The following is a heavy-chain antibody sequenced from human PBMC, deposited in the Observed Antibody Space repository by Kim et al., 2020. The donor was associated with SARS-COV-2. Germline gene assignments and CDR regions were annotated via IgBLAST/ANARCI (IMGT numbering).Heavy chain of an antibody. CDR1: GFTFSSYA. Sequence: AGSLRLSCAASGFTFSSYAMHWVRQAPGKGLEYVSAISSNGGSTYYANSVKGRFTISRDNSKNTLYLQMGSLRAEDMAVYYCARSEGSSWSYDYWGQGTLVTVSS. CDR3: ARSEGSSWSYDY. CDR2: ISSNGGST. J-gene: IGHJ4*02. D-gene: IGHD6-13*01. V-gene: IGHV3-64*01.